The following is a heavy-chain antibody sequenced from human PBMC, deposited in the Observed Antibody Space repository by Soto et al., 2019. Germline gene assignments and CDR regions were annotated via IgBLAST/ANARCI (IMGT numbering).Heavy chain of an antibody. CDR3: ATAHNSGWYFFDY. J-gene: IGHJ4*02. D-gene: IGHD6-19*01. CDR1: GGSFSTLG. Sequence: SVKVSCKASGGSFSTLGINWVRQAPGQGLEWMGGIIPLFGKARYAETSQGRVTITADTSTGTAYMEVSSLRSDDTAVFYCATAHNSGWYFFDYWGPGTLVTVS. V-gene: IGHV1-69*06. CDR2: IIPLFGKA.